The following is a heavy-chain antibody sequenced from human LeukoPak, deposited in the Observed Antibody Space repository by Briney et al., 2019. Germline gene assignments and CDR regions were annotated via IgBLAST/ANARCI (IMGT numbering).Heavy chain of an antibody. J-gene: IGHJ4*02. Sequence: GGSLRLSCAASGFTLGVYWMTWVRQAPGKGLEWVANINQDDSEKHYLDSVKGRFTISRDNPRNSLSLQMSSLRAEDTAIYYCARNSESLTHPKYWGQGTLVTVSS. CDR2: INQDDSEK. V-gene: IGHV3-7*01. CDR3: ARNSESLTHPKY. CDR1: GFTLGVYW. D-gene: IGHD1-14*01.